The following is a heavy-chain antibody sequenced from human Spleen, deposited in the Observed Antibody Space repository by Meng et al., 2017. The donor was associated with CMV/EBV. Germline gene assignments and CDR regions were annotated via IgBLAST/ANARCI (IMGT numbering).Heavy chain of an antibody. J-gene: IGHJ4*02. CDR3: ASSNSGSYYEVGSFDY. V-gene: IGHV1-2*02. Sequence: ASVKVSCKASGYTFTGYYMHWVRQAPGQGLEWMGWINPNSGGTNYAQKFQGRVTMTRDTSIGTAYMELSRLRSDDTAVYYCASSNSGSYYEVGSFDYWGQGTLVTVSS. D-gene: IGHD1-26*01. CDR1: GYTFTGYY. CDR2: INPNSGGT.